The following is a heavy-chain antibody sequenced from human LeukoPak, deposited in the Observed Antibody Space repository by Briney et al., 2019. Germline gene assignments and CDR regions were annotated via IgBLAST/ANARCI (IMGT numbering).Heavy chain of an antibody. CDR1: GFTFSSYA. Sequence: PGRSLRLSCAASGFTFSSYAMHWVRQAPGKGLEWVAVISYDGSNKYYADSVKGRFTISRDNSKNTLYLQMNSLRAEDTAVYYCARDLGYYDSSGYEIGDAFDIWGQGTMVTVSS. CDR3: ARDLGYYDSSGYEIGDAFDI. V-gene: IGHV3-30-3*01. D-gene: IGHD3-22*01. CDR2: ISYDGSNK. J-gene: IGHJ3*02.